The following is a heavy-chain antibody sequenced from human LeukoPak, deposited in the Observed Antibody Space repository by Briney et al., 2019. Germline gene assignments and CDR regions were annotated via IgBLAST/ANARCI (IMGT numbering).Heavy chain of an antibody. D-gene: IGHD6-19*01. J-gene: IGHJ6*02. Sequence: PGGSLRLCCAASGFTFSSYAMNWVRQAPGKGLEWVSGISASGGSTYYADSVKGRFAISRDNSKNTLYLQMNSLRAEDTAVYYCARDRVYSSGQDDYYYGMDVWGQGTTVTVSS. CDR1: GFTFSSYA. CDR2: ISASGGST. CDR3: ARDRVYSSGQDDYYYGMDV. V-gene: IGHV3-23*01.